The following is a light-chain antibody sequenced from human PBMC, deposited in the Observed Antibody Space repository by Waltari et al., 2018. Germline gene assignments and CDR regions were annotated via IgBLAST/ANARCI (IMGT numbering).Light chain of an antibody. CDR2: GKN. Sequence: SSELTQHPAMSVALALIVSITCQGDSLRSYYASWYQQKPGQAPVLVIYGKNNRPSGIPDRFSGSSSGNTASLTITGVQAEDEADYYCNSRDSSGNHWVFGGGTKLTVL. V-gene: IGLV3-19*01. CDR3: NSRDSSGNHWV. J-gene: IGLJ3*02. CDR1: SLRSYY.